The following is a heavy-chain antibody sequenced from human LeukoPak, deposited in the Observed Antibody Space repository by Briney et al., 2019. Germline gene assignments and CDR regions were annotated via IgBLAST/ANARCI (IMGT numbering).Heavy chain of an antibody. CDR1: GYSFTSNY. D-gene: IGHD3-3*01. Sequence: ASVKVSCKASGYSFTSNYIHWVRQAPGQGLEWMGIINPSGGSTSYAQKFQGRVTMTRDTSTSTVYMELSSLRSEDTAVYYCARLLEPYYFDYWGQGTLVTVSS. CDR3: ARLLEPYYFDY. CDR2: INPSGGST. J-gene: IGHJ4*02. V-gene: IGHV1-46*01.